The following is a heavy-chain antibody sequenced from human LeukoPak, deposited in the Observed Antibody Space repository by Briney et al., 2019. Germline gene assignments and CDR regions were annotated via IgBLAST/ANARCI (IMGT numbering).Heavy chain of an antibody. V-gene: IGHV3-23*01. CDR2: ITSSGDAT. J-gene: IGHJ4*02. Sequence: GGSLRLSCAVSGFTFNIYSLSWVRQAPGRGLEWVSSITSSGDATFYADSVMDRFTISRDNSKNMLYLQMSRLRAEDTAVYYCAKDRPNYHESNGHYYRPNGDYWGQGTLVTVSS. D-gene: IGHD3-22*01. CDR1: GFTFNIYS. CDR3: AKDRPNYHESNGHYYRPNGDY.